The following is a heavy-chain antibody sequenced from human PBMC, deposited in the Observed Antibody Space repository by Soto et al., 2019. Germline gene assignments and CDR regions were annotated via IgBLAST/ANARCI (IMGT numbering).Heavy chain of an antibody. CDR3: AKGSQYDILTGDLYYFDY. CDR2: ISGSGGST. J-gene: IGHJ4*02. D-gene: IGHD3-9*01. V-gene: IGHV3-23*01. Sequence: GGSLRLSCAASGFTFSSYAMSWVRQAPGKGLEWVSAISGSGGSTYYADSVKGRFTISRDNSKNTLYLQMNSLRAEDTAVYYYAKGSQYDILTGDLYYFDYWGQGTLVTVSS. CDR1: GFTFSSYA.